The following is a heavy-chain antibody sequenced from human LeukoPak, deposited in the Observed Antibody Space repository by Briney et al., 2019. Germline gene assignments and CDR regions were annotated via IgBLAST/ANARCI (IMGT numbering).Heavy chain of an antibody. D-gene: IGHD2-8*01. CDR2: INPNSGAT. CDR1: GYTFGGFY. V-gene: IGHV1-2*02. Sequence: ASVKVSCKASGYTFGGFYMHWVRQAPGQGLEWMGWINPNSGATNYAQKFQGRVTMTGDPSINTVYVELSRLRSDDTAVYYCARPQVWCRVKGGMDVWGQGTTVTVSS. J-gene: IGHJ6*02. CDR3: ARPQVWCRVKGGMDV.